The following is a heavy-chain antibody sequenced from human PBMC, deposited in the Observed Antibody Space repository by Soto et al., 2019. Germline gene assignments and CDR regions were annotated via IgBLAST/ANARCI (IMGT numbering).Heavy chain of an antibody. D-gene: IGHD6-13*01. J-gene: IGHJ6*02. V-gene: IGHV4-59*08. CDR3: ARGIAAAGSGYYYYYYGMDV. CDR1: GGSISSYY. Sequence: SETLSLTCTVSGGSISSYYWSWIRQPPGKGLEWIGYIYYSGSTNYNPSLKSRVTISVDTSKNQFSLKLSSVTAADTAVYYCARGIAAAGSGYYYYYYGMDVWGQGTTVT. CDR2: IYYSGST.